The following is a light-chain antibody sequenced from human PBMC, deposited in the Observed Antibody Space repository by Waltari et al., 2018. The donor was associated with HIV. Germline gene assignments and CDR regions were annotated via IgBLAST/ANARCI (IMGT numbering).Light chain of an antibody. Sequence: QSALTQPRSVSGSPGQSVTLSCSGSSTGVTYINPASWYQHHPGKAPKLIIYDVTKGPSGVPDRFSGSKSGNTASLTISGLQAEDEADYYCFSYGGSLHVFGTGTEVTVL. V-gene: IGLV2-11*01. J-gene: IGLJ1*01. CDR2: DVT. CDR3: FSYGGSLHV. CDR1: STGVTYINP.